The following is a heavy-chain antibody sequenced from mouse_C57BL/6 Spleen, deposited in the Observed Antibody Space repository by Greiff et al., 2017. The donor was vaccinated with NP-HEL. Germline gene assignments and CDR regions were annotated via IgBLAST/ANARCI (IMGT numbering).Heavy chain of an antibody. CDR3: ARELLDY. CDR2: IDPEDGEI. Sequence: VQLQQSGAELVKPGASVKLSCTASGFNITDYYMHWVKQRTEQGLEWIGRIDPEDGEIKYAPKFQGKATITADTSSNTAYLQLSSQTSEDTAVYYCARELLDYWGQGTTLTVSS. CDR1: GFNITDYY. J-gene: IGHJ2*01. V-gene: IGHV14-2*01. D-gene: IGHD2-1*01.